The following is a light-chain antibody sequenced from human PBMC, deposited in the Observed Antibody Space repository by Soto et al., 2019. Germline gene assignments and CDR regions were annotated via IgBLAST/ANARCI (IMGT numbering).Light chain of an antibody. Sequence: IVLTQSPGTLSLSPGERATLSCRASPSVSYLAWYQQKPGQAPRLLIYDTSTRATGIPDRFSGSGSGTDFTLTISRLEPEDFAVYYCQQSGHSPKSVGPGTKVDIK. CDR3: QQSGHSPKS. V-gene: IGKV3-20*01. J-gene: IGKJ3*01. CDR2: DTS. CDR1: PSVSY.